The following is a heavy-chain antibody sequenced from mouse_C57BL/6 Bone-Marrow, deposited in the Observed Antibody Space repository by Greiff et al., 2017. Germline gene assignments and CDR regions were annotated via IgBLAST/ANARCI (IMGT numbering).Heavy chain of an antibody. CDR3: AREDWDWYFDV. Sequence: QVQLQQPGAELVRPGSSVKLSCKASGYTFTSYWMHWVKQSPIQGLEWIGNIDPSDSETHYNQKFKDKATLTVDKASSTAYMQLSSLTSEDSAVYYCAREDWDWYFDVWGTGTTVTVSS. CDR2: IDPSDSET. V-gene: IGHV1-52*01. J-gene: IGHJ1*03. D-gene: IGHD4-1*01. CDR1: GYTFTSYW.